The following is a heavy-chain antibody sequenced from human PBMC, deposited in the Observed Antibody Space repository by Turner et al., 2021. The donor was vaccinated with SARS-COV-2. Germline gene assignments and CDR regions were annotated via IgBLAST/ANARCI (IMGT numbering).Heavy chain of an antibody. CDR1: GYTFSAYN. J-gene: IGHJ4*02. D-gene: IGHD6-19*01. CDR3: ARVGGSGWYWS. CDR2: INPKSGDT. Sequence: QVQMVQSGTEVKKPGASVKVSCETSGYTFSAYNIHWVRQAPGQGLEWMAWINPKSGDTEFAQKFQGRVTVTRDMSISTAYMGLNNLRSDDTAVYYCARVGGSGWYWSWGQGTLVTVSS. V-gene: IGHV1-2*02.